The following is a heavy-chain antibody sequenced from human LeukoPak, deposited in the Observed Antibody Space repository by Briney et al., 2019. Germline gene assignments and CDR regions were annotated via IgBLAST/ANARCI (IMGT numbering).Heavy chain of an antibody. D-gene: IGHD6-13*01. CDR1: GYTFTSYG. V-gene: IGHV1-69*13. Sequence: ASVKVSCKASGYTFTSYGISWVRQAPGQGLEWMGGIIPIFGTANYAQKFQGRVTITADESTSTAYMELSSLRSEDTAVYYCARGIAAAGGADYWGQGTLVTVSS. J-gene: IGHJ4*02. CDR3: ARGIAAAGGADY. CDR2: IIPIFGTA.